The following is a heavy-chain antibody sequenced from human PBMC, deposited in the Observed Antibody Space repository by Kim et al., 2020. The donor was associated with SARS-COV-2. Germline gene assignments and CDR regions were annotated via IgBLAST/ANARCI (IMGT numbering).Heavy chain of an antibody. Sequence: SETLSLTCTVSGGSISSYYWSWIRQPAGKGLEWIGRIYTSGSTNYNPSLKSRFTMSVDTSKNQFSLKLSSVTAADTAVSYCAREGHIVVVTAPSHYYYGMGVWGQGTTVTVSS. D-gene: IGHD2-21*02. CDR1: GGSISSYY. CDR3: AREGHIVVVTAPSHYYYGMGV. V-gene: IGHV4-4*07. CDR2: IYTSGST. J-gene: IGHJ6*02.